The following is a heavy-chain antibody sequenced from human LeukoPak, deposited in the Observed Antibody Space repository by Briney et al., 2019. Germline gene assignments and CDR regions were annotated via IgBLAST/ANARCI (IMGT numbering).Heavy chain of an antibody. Sequence: ASVKVSYKASGYTFTTYAISWVRQAPGQGPEWMGWISANNGNSQYAQKLQGRVTMTTDTSTSTAYMELRSLRSDDTAFYYCARGEGFLDCWGQGTLVTVSS. D-gene: IGHD3-3*01. CDR1: GYTFTTYA. J-gene: IGHJ4*02. CDR2: ISANNGNS. CDR3: ARGEGFLDC. V-gene: IGHV1-18*01.